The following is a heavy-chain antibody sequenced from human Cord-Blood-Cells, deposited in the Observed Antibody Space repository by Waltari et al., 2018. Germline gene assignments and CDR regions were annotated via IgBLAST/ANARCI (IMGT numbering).Heavy chain of an antibody. V-gene: IGHV1-8*03. Sequence: QVQLVQSGAEVKKPGASVKVSCKASGYTFTSYDINWARQATGQGLEWMGCMNTNSSNTGYTQKFQGRVTITRNTSISPSYMELSSLRSEDTAVYYCAREYCSSTSCYAFDIWGQGTMVTVSS. CDR1: GYTFTSYD. D-gene: IGHD2-2*01. CDR2: MNTNSSNT. J-gene: IGHJ3*02. CDR3: AREYCSSTSCYAFDI.